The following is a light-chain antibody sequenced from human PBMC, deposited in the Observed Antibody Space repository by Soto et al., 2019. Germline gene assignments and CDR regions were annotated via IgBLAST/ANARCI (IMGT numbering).Light chain of an antibody. Sequence: QSVLTQPPSASGTPGQRVTISCSGSSSNIGSNYVYWYQQHPGTAPKLLIYSNNQRPSGVPDRFSGSKSGTSASLAISGLRSEDEADYYCAAWDDSLSDLVVFGGGTKLTVL. CDR3: AAWDDSLSDLVV. CDR1: SSNIGSNY. J-gene: IGLJ2*01. CDR2: SNN. V-gene: IGLV1-47*02.